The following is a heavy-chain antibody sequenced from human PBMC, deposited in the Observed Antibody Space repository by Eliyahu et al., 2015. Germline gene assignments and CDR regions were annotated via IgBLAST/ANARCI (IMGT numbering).Heavy chain of an antibody. D-gene: IGHD2-2*01. Sequence: QVQLVQSGAEVKKPGASVKVSCKASGYTFTSYYMHWVRRAPGQGLEWMGIINPSGGSTSYAQKFQGRVTMTRDTSTSTVYMELSSLRSEDTAVYYCARDNPLPLIVVVPADYYYYGMDVWGQGTTVTVSS. CDR1: GYTFTSYY. CDR2: INPSGGST. J-gene: IGHJ6*02. V-gene: IGHV1-46*03. CDR3: ARDNPLPLIVVVPADYYYYGMDV.